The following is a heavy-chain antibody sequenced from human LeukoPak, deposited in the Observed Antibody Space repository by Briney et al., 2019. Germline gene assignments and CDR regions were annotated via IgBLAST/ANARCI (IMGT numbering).Heavy chain of an antibody. CDR2: INSDGSES. Sequence: HPGGSLRLSCAASGFTFSNYWIHWVRQAPGKGLVWVSRINSDGSESIYVDSVKGRFTISRDNSKNTVDLRMNSLRAEDTAVYYCTRDPPSSGWSFDYWGQGTLVTVSS. CDR3: TRDPPSSGWSFDY. J-gene: IGHJ4*02. D-gene: IGHD6-19*01. CDR1: GFTFSNYW. V-gene: IGHV3-74*01.